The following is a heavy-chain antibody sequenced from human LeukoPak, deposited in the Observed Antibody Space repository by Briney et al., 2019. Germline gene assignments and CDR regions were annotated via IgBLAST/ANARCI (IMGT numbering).Heavy chain of an antibody. CDR2: IYSGGST. Sequence: GGSLRLSCAASGFTFSSYSMNWVRQAPGKGLEWVSVIYSGGSTYYADSVKGRFTISRDNSKNTLYLQMNSLRAEDTAVYYCARWDPRAAGTSYYYYGMDVWGQGTTVTVSS. CDR1: GFTFSSYS. J-gene: IGHJ6*02. CDR3: ARWDPRAAGTSYYYYGMDV. V-gene: IGHV3-53*01. D-gene: IGHD6-13*01.